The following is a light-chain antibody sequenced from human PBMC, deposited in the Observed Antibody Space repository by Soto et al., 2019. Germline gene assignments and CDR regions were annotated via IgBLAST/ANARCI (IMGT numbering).Light chain of an antibody. CDR2: AAS. J-gene: IGKJ2*01. V-gene: IGKV1-39*01. CDR1: QSVSSY. CDR3: QQFYSTPYT. Sequence: DIQMTQSPSSLSASVGDRVTITCRASQSVSSYLNWYQQKPGKAPKLLIYAASSLQSGVPSRFSGSGSGTDFTLTITSLQPDDFATYYCQQFYSTPYTFGQGTKLEIK.